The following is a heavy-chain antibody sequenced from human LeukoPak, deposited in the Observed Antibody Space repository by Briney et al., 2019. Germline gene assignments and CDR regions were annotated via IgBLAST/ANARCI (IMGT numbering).Heavy chain of an antibody. V-gene: IGHV3-30*02. Sequence: PGGSLRLSCAASGFTFSSYGMHWVRQAPGKGLEWVAFIRYDGSNKYYADSVKGRFTISRDNSKNTLYLQMNSLRAEDTAVYYCAKGDKRWNYYYYMDVWGKGTTVTISS. D-gene: IGHD2-15*01. CDR1: GFTFSSYG. CDR3: AKGDKRWNYYYYMDV. J-gene: IGHJ6*03. CDR2: IRYDGSNK.